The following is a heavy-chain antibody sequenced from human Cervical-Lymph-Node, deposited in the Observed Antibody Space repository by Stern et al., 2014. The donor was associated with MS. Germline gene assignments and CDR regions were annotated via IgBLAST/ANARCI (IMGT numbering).Heavy chain of an antibody. D-gene: IGHD5-12*01. CDR3: ATSSLHSGYDLPDAFDI. CDR2: IWFDGTNK. J-gene: IGHJ3*02. Sequence: VQLVESGGCVVQPGRSLRLSCAASGFTFSSYAMHWVRQAPGKGPEYVAVIWFDGTNKYYADSVKGRFTISRDNSKNTLYLQMNSLRAEDTAVYYCATSSLHSGYDLPDAFDIWGQGTMVTVSS. V-gene: IGHV3-33*01. CDR1: GFTFSSYA.